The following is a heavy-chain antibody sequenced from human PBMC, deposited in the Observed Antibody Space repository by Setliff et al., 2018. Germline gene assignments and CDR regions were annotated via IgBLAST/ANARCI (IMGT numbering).Heavy chain of an antibody. Sequence: PGGSLRLSCAASGFTFSNYYMTWIRQAPGKGLEWISYISSSSSTIYYADSVKGRFTISRDNSKNTLYLQMNSLRAGDTAVYYCPRYYNFWSGSAHYYYYGMDVWGQGTTVTVSS. V-gene: IGHV3-11*04. CDR2: ISSSSSTI. J-gene: IGHJ6*02. CDR3: PRYYNFWSGSAHYYYYGMDV. CDR1: GFTFSNYY. D-gene: IGHD3-3*01.